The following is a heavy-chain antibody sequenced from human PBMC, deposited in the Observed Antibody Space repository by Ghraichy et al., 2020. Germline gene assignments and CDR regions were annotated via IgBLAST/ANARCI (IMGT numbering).Heavy chain of an antibody. J-gene: IGHJ4*02. Sequence: GSLSLTCTVSGGSISSSSYYWGWIRQPPGKGLEWIGSIYYSGSTYYNPSLKSRVTISVDTSKNQFSLKLSSVTAADTAVYYCARQGSYDPDYWGQGTLVTVSS. D-gene: IGHD3-22*01. CDR1: GGSISSSSYY. CDR3: ARQGSYDPDY. CDR2: IYYSGST. V-gene: IGHV4-39*01.